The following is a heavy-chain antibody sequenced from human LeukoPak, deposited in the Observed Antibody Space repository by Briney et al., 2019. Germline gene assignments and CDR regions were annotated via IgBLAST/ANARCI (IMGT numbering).Heavy chain of an antibody. CDR1: GFTFSSYS. Sequence: GGSLRLSCAASGFTFSSYSMNWVRQAPGKGLEWVSSISSSSSYIYYADSVKGRFTISRDNANNSLYLQMNSLRAEDTAVYYCAVRQGGSGSFGHDYWGQGTLVTVSS. CDR3: AVRQGGSGSFGHDY. CDR2: ISSSSSYI. D-gene: IGHD3-10*01. V-gene: IGHV3-21*01. J-gene: IGHJ4*02.